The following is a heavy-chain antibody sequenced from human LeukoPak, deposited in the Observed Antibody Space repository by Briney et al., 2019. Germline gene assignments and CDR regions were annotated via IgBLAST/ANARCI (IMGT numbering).Heavy chain of an antibody. J-gene: IGHJ4*02. Sequence: ASVKVSCKASGYTFTSYYMHWVRQAPGQGLEWMGIINPSGGSTSYAQKFQGRVTMTRDTSTSTVYMELSSLTSEDTAVYYCARDYRGSGSLTTFDSWGQGTLVTVSS. CDR1: GYTFTSYY. D-gene: IGHD3-10*01. CDR2: INPSGGST. V-gene: IGHV1-46*01. CDR3: ARDYRGSGSLTTFDS.